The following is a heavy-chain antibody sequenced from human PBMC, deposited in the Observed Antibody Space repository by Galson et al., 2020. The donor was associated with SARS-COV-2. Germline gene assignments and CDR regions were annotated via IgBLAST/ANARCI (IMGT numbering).Heavy chain of an antibody. CDR2: IIHVFHTA. CDR1: GGTLSNSD. D-gene: IGHD1-1*01. Sequence: SVKVSCKASGGTLSNSDVNWVRQAPGQGLEWLGGIIHVFHTATYAQKFQGRVTITADEPTTTAYMELTSLRSDDTAVYFCVRGEVQTLDYWGQGTLVTVSS. CDR3: VRGEVQTLDY. J-gene: IGHJ4*02. V-gene: IGHV1-69*13.